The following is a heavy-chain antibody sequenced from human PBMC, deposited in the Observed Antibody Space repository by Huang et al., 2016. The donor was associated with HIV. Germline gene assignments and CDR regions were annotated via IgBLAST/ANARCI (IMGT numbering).Heavy chain of an antibody. Sequence: EVQLLESGGGLVQPGGSLRLSCTDSEFPWGSYGMSWVRQAPGKRRGWVLTIGGSSGNTYYADSVKGRFTISRDKSKNTLYLQMNSLRAEDTAVYFCAKKGGLTGFQPLDYWGQGTQVTVSS. D-gene: IGHD2-8*02. J-gene: IGHJ4*02. CDR1: EFPWGSYG. CDR2: IGGSSGNT. CDR3: AKKGGLTGFQPLDY. V-gene: IGHV3-23*01.